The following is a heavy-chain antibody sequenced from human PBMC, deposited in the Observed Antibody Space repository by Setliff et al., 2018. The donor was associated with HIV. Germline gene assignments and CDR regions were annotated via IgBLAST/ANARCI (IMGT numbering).Heavy chain of an antibody. J-gene: IGHJ4*02. V-gene: IGHV4-4*09. CDR2: IYTSGTT. CDR1: GVSISGHF. Sequence: SETLSLTCFVSGVSISGHFWGWIRQPPGKGLEWIWYIYTSGTTEDNPSLDTRVTISVDTSKNQFSLRLTSVTAAATAVYYCARLPRITTAGHWGQGTLVTVSS. CDR3: ARLPRITTAGH. D-gene: IGHD6-13*01.